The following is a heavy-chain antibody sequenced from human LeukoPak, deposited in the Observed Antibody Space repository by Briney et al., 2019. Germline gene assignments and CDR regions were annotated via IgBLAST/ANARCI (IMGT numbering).Heavy chain of an antibody. V-gene: IGHV1-69*05. D-gene: IGHD2-2*01. J-gene: IGHJ5*02. CDR3: AETQGVPVPNWFDP. CDR2: IIPIFGTA. CDR1: GGTFSSYA. Sequence: ASVKVSCKASGGTFSSYAIIWVRQAPGQGLEWMGGIIPIFGTANYAQKFQGRVTITTDESTSTAYMELSSLRSEDTAVYYCAETQGVPVPNWFDPWGQGTLVTVSS.